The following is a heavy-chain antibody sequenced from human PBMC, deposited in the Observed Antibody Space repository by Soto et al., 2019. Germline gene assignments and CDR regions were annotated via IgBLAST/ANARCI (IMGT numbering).Heavy chain of an antibody. J-gene: IGHJ4*02. Sequence: QVQLQQWGAGLLKPSETLSLTCAVYGGSFSGYYWCWIRQPPGTGLEGVGESNHSGSTNSNPSLTSRGTISVETSTNQFSLKLSSVTAADTAVDYCERGRAAAGTEEDYWGQGTLVTVSS. CDR2: SNHSGST. V-gene: IGHV4-34*01. CDR1: GGSFSGYY. CDR3: ERGRAAAGTEEDY. D-gene: IGHD6-13*01.